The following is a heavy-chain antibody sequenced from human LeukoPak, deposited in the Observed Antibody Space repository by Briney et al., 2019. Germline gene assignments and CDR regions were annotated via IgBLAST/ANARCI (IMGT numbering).Heavy chain of an antibody. V-gene: IGHV1-2*02. CDR1: GYTFTAYY. J-gene: IGHJ4*02. CDR2: INPNSGGT. Sequence: ASVKVSCKASGYTFTAYYMHWLRQAPGQGLEWMGWINPNSGGTKYAQKFQGRVTMTRDTSISTAYMEVSSLRSEDTAVYYCARGRFRWELEIRDFDYWGQGTLVTVSS. CDR3: ARGRFRWELEIRDFDY. D-gene: IGHD1-26*01.